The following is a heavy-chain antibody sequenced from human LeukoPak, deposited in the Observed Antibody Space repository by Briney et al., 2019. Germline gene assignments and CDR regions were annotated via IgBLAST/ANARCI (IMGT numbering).Heavy chain of an antibody. CDR1: GLTFTSAW. J-gene: IGHJ5*02. Sequence: GGSLRLSCATSGLTFTSAWLAWVRQAPGKGLEWVGRIKSKSVGETTDYAAPVKGRFTISRDDSENTLYLQMNSLKTEDTAVYYCTTHSGNDLRSWGQGTLVTVSS. D-gene: IGHD5-12*01. V-gene: IGHV3-15*01. CDR3: TTHSGNDLRS. CDR2: IKSKSVGETT.